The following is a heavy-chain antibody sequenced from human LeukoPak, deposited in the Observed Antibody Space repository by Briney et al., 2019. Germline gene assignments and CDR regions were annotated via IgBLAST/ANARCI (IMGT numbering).Heavy chain of an antibody. CDR3: ARDQNFHGSGGYYGIDC. Sequence: ASVKVSCKASGYTFTGYYIHWVRQAPGQGLECIGWINPNNGGTNYAQKFQDRVTMTRDTSISTAYMELSRLTSDDTAVYYCARDQNFHGSGGYYGIDCWGQGTLVTVSS. J-gene: IGHJ4*02. CDR1: GYTFTGYY. D-gene: IGHD3-22*01. CDR2: INPNNGGT. V-gene: IGHV1-2*02.